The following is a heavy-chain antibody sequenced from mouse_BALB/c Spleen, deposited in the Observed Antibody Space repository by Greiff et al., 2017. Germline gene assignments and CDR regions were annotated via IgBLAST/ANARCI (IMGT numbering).Heavy chain of an antibody. D-gene: IGHD2-3*01. J-gene: IGHJ4*01. CDR3: ARGIYDGYYLYAMDY. CDR1: GFTFTDYY. V-gene: IGHV7-3*02. Sequence: EVKVEESGGGLVQPGGSLRLSCATSGFTFTDYYMSWVRQPPGKALEWLGFIRNKANGYTTEYSASVKGRFTISRDNSQSILYLQMNTLRAEDSATYYCARGIYDGYYLYAMDYWGQGTSVTVSS. CDR2: IRNKANGYTT.